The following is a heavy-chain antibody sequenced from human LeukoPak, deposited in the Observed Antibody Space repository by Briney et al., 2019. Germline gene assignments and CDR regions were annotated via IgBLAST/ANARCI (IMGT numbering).Heavy chain of an antibody. V-gene: IGHV3-74*01. CDR3: ARDRVNIVVVSASEY. D-gene: IGHD2-21*01. Sequence: GGSLRLSCAASGFTFSGDWMHWVRQAPGKGLVWVSHVSSAGYTTRYADSVKGRFTISRDNAKNSLYLQMNNLRAEDTAVYYCARDRVNIVVVSASEYWGQGTLVTVSS. CDR2: VSSAGYTT. CDR1: GFTFSGDW. J-gene: IGHJ4*02.